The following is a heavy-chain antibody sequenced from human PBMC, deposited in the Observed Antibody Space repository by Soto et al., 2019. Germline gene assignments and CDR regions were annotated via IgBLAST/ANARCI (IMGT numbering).Heavy chain of an antibody. V-gene: IGHV5-51*01. CDR1: GCIFTSCW. CDR2: SYPGASDT. J-gene: IGHJ4*02. D-gene: IGHD6-19*01. Sequence: PGEPLKSAGKGSGCIFTSCWIGWVRQIPGKGLDRMGISYPGASDTRYSPSFQGQYTISADKSISTAYLQWRSLKASDTAMYYCARHRYSSGWYPPDDYWGQGTLVTVSS. CDR3: ARHRYSSGWYPPDDY.